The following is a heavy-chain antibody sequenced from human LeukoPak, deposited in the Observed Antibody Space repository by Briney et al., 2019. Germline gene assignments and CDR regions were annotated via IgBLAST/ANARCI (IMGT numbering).Heavy chain of an antibody. CDR3: ARDMWQQFDWFDP. V-gene: IGHV1-2*02. CDR1: GYTITAYY. D-gene: IGHD6-13*01. CDR2: INPNTGDT. Sequence: ASVKVSCKASGYTITAYYMHWVRQAPGQGLEWMGWINPNTGDTNSAERFQGRVTMTRDSSISTAYLELSRLTSDDTAVYYCARDMWQQFDWFDPWGQGTLVTVSS. J-gene: IGHJ5*02.